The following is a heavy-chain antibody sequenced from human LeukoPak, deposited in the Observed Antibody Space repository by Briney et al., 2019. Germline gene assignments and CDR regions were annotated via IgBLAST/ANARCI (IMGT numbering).Heavy chain of an antibody. J-gene: IGHJ4*02. V-gene: IGHV3-23*01. CDR3: ARNFNHFDY. Sequence: GGSLRLSCAASGFTFTNYAMSWVRQTPGKGLEWVSATVGSRPDTYHADSVKGRFTVSRDNSRNTLYLQMNSLRAEDTAVYYCARNFNHFDYWGQGTLVTVSS. CDR1: GFTFTNYA. CDR2: TVGSRPDT. D-gene: IGHD1-14*01.